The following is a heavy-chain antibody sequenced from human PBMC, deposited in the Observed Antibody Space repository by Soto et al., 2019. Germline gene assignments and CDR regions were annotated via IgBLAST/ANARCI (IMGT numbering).Heavy chain of an antibody. D-gene: IGHD1-26*01. V-gene: IGHV3-21*01. Sequence: EVQVVESGGGLVKPGGSLTLSCNFTFSMYSMNWVHQAPGKGLEWVASISSGAAYIKYADSVQGRFTISRDNAKNSVSLQMSSLRVEDTAVYFCTRDEGGSYDSWFHPWGQGTQVTVSA. CDR2: ISSGAAYI. J-gene: IGHJ5*02. CDR3: TRDEGGSYDSWFHP. CDR1: TFSMYS.